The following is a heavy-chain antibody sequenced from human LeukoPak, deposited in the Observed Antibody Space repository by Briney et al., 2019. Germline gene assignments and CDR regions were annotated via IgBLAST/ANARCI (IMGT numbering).Heavy chain of an antibody. CDR1: GGSISSSSYY. CDR2: IYYSGST. J-gene: IGHJ4*02. V-gene: IGHV4-39*07. Sequence: SETLSLTCTVSGGSISSSSYYWGWIRQPPGNGLEWIGSIYYSGSTYYNPSLKSRVTISVDTSKNQFSLKLSSVTAADTAVYYCARDGQGGKDDYWGQGTLVTVSS. CDR3: ARDGQGGKDDY. D-gene: IGHD4-23*01.